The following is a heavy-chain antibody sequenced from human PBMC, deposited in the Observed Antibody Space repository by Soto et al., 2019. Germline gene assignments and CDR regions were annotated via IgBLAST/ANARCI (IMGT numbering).Heavy chain of an antibody. CDR3: ARDPSGTLDFDY. D-gene: IGHD3-16*01. J-gene: IGHJ4*02. CDR1: GFTFSNYD. CDR2: ISSSAGTI. Sequence: EVQLVESGGGLVQPGGSLRLSCAASGFTFSNYDMNWVRQAPGEGLEWVSFISSSAGTISYADSEKGRFIISRDNAVNSLYLQMNSLRAEDTAVYYCARDPSGTLDFDYWGQGALVTVSS. V-gene: IGHV3-48*01.